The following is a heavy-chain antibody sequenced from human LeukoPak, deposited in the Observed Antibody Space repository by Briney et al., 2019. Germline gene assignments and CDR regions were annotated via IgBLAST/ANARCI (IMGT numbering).Heavy chain of an antibody. CDR1: GGSISSYY. D-gene: IGHD6-19*01. Sequence: PSETLSLTCTVSGGSISSYYWSWIRQLPGKGLEWIGYIYYSGSTNYNPSLKSRVTISVDTSKNQFSLKLSSVTAADTAVYYCARHPRARYSSGWHYFDYWGQGTLVTVSS. CDR2: IYYSGST. V-gene: IGHV4-59*08. CDR3: ARHPRARYSSGWHYFDY. J-gene: IGHJ4*02.